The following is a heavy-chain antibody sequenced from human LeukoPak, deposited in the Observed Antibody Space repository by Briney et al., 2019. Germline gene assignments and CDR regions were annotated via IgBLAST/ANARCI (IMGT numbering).Heavy chain of an antibody. CDR2: INWNGGTT. CDR1: GLTFDDYG. D-gene: IGHD1-26*01. Sequence: GGSLRLSCVASGLTFDDYGMSWVRQAPGKGLEWVSGINWNGGTTTYADSVKGRFTISRDNAKNSLYLQTNSLRVEDTAFYYCARNSGANVYTYSFQYWGRGTLVTVSS. V-gene: IGHV3-20*04. CDR3: ARNSGANVYTYSFQY. J-gene: IGHJ4*02.